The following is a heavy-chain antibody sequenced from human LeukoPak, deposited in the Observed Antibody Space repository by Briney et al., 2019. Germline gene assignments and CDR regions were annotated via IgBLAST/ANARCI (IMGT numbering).Heavy chain of an antibody. J-gene: IGHJ6*03. D-gene: IGHD3-3*01. CDR3: ARSSGKWSGDYYYHYMDV. CDR2: IYSSGNT. CDR1: GASISSSNYY. Sequence: SETLSLTCAVSGASISSSNYYWGWVRQSPGKGLEWIGNIYSSGNTYYNASLKSRVTISVDTSKNQFSLKLSSVTAADTAVYYCARSSGKWSGDYYYHYMDVWGRGTTVTISS. V-gene: IGHV4-39*07.